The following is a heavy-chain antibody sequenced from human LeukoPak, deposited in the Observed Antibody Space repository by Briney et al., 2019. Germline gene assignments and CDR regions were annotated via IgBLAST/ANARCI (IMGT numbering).Heavy chain of an antibody. CDR3: ARDSSTTVTGAFDI. CDR1: GFTFSRYG. V-gene: IGHV3-33*01. J-gene: IGHJ3*02. Sequence: GGSLRLSCGASGFTFSRYGMHWVRQAPGKGREWVEIIWYGGSNKYYADSVKGRFTISRDNSKNTLYLQMNSLRAEETAVYYCARDSSTTVTGAFDIWGQGTMVTVSS. D-gene: IGHD4-17*01. CDR2: IWYGGSNK.